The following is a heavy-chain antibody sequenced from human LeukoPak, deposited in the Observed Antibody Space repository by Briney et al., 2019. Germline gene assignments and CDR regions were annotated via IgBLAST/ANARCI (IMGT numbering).Heavy chain of an antibody. D-gene: IGHD6-13*01. Sequence: SQTLSLTCAISGDSVSSNSAAWNWIRQSPSRGLEWLGRTYYRSKWYNDYAVSVKSRITINPDTSKNQFSLQLSSVTAADTAVYYCARGEYSSTTGFDPWGQGTLVTVSS. V-gene: IGHV6-1*01. CDR1: GDSVSSNSAA. J-gene: IGHJ5*02. CDR2: TYYRSKWYN. CDR3: ARGEYSSTTGFDP.